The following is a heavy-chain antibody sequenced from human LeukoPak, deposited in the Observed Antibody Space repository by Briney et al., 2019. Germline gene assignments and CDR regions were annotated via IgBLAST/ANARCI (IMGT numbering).Heavy chain of an antibody. CDR1: GGSISSYY. D-gene: IGHD6-19*01. Sequence: SETLSLTCTVSGGSISSYYWSWIRQPPGKGLEWIGYIYYSGSTNYNPSLKSRVTISVDTSKNQFSLRLSSVTAADTAVYYCARGIASQWLVPDYFDYWGQGTLVTVSS. CDR3: ARGIASQWLVPDYFDY. V-gene: IGHV4-59*01. J-gene: IGHJ4*02. CDR2: IYYSGST.